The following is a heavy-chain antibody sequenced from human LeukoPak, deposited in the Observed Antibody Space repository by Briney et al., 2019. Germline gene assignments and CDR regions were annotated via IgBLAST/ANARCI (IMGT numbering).Heavy chain of an antibody. Sequence: GASVTVSCKASGYTFTGYYMHWVRQAPGQGLEWMGWINPNSGGTNYAQKFQGRVTMTRDTSISTAYMELSRLRSDDTAVYYCAREEVAVAARYYYYYGMDVWGQGTTVTVSS. J-gene: IGHJ6*02. CDR3: AREEVAVAARYYYYYGMDV. D-gene: IGHD6-19*01. CDR2: INPNSGGT. CDR1: GYTFTGYY. V-gene: IGHV1-2*02.